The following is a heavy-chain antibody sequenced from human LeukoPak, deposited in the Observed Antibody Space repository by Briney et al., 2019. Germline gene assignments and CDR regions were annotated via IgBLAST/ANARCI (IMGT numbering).Heavy chain of an antibody. V-gene: IGHV3-15*01. CDR2: IYRSSNGETT. CDR3: TTYSSGSCPF. J-gene: IGHJ4*02. Sequence: GGSLRLSCAASGITFSNAWMTWVRQAPGKGLEWVGRIYRSSNGETTDYGAPVKGRFTMSRDDSKSTLYLQMNSLKTEDTAVYYCTTYSSGSCPFWGQGTLVTVSS. CDR1: GITFSNAW. D-gene: IGHD6-19*01.